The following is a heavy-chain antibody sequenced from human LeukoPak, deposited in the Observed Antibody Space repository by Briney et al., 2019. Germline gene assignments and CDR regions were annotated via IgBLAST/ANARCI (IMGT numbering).Heavy chain of an antibody. CDR1: GFPFSFAW. J-gene: IGHJ4*02. D-gene: IGHD2-2*01. Sequence: DPGGSLRLSCAASGFPFSFAWMSWVRQAPGKGLEWVGRIKGNADGGTIDYAAPVKGRFTISKDDSKNTLFLQMNSLIAEDTALYYCFASYCSSGACYDYFDSWGQGALVTVSS. CDR2: IKGNADGGTI. CDR3: FASYCSSGACYDYFDS. V-gene: IGHV3-15*01.